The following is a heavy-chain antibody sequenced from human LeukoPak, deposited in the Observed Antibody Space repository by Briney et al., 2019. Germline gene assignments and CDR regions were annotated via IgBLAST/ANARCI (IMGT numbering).Heavy chain of an antibody. Sequence: SETLSLTCAVYGVSFSGYYWSWIRQPPGKGLEWIGEINHSGSTNYNPSLKSRVTISVDTSKNQFSLKLSPVTAADTAVYYCARGPGVVPDSLNWFDPWGQGTLVTVSS. CDR2: INHSGST. CDR1: GVSFSGYY. CDR3: ARGPGVVPDSLNWFDP. V-gene: IGHV4-34*01. D-gene: IGHD2-2*01. J-gene: IGHJ5*02.